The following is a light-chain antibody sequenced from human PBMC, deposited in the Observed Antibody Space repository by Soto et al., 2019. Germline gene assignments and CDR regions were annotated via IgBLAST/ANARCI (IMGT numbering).Light chain of an antibody. J-gene: IGKJ1*01. V-gene: IGKV3-15*01. CDR3: QQYNNWPWT. CDR2: AAS. CDR1: QSVSSK. Sequence: EIVMTQSPATLSVSPGERATLSCRASQSVSSKLAWYQQKPGQPPRLLIYAASTRATGIPVRFSGSGSGTEFTLTISSLQSEDFGVYYCQQYNNWPWTFGQGTKVEIK.